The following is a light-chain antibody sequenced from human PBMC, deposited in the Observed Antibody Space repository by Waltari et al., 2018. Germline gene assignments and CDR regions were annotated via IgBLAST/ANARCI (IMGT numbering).Light chain of an antibody. J-gene: IGKJ4*01. CDR1: QSLVHSDGNVY. V-gene: IGKV2-30*02. CDR2: QVS. Sequence: DVVMTQSPLSLPVTLGQSASITCRSSQSLVHSDGNVYLTWFHQRPGQSPRRLIYQVSNRDSGVPDRFSGSGSGTTFTLRITRVEAEDAGVYYCMQSSHWPPLSFGGGTTVEIK. CDR3: MQSSHWPPLS.